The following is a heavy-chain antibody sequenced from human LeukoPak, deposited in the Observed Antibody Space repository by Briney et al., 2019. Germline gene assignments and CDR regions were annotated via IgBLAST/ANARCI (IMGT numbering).Heavy chain of an antibody. D-gene: IGHD5-12*01. J-gene: IGHJ5*02. CDR3: ARDNSVGDSARWFDP. V-gene: IGHV4-34*01. CDR1: GGSFSGYY. Sequence: PSETLSLTCAVYGGSFSGYYWSWIRQPPGKGLEWIGEINHSGSTNYNPSLKSRVTISVDTSKNQFSLKLSSVTAADTAVYYCARDNSVGDSARWFDPWGQGTLVTVSS. CDR2: INHSGST.